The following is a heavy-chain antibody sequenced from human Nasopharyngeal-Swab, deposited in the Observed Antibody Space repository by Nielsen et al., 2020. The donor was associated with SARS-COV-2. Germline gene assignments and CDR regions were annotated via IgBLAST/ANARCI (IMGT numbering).Heavy chain of an antibody. J-gene: IGHJ4*02. CDR3: TTDFYFDY. Sequence: GESLKISCAASGFIFSASAIHWVRQASGKGLEWVGRIGDKDHNYATTYGASVQGRFTIYRDDSKNTAFLQMDGLKTEDTALYYCTTDFYFDYWGQGALVTVSS. V-gene: IGHV3-73*01. CDR2: IGDKDHNYAT. CDR1: GFIFSASA.